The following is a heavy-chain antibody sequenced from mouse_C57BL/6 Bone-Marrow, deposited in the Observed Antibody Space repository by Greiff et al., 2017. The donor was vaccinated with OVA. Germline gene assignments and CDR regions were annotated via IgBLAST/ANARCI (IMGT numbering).Heavy chain of an antibody. CDR2: INPNNGGT. Sequence: EVQLQQSGPELVKPGASVKISCKASGYTFTDYYMNWVKQSHGKSLEWIGDINPNNGGTSYNQKFKGKATLTVDKSSSTAYMELRSLTSEDSAVYYCARRDGTGRNWYFAVWGKGTTVTVSS. CDR3: ARRDGTGRNWYFAV. V-gene: IGHV1-26*01. J-gene: IGHJ1*03. D-gene: IGHD4-1*01. CDR1: GYTFTDYY.